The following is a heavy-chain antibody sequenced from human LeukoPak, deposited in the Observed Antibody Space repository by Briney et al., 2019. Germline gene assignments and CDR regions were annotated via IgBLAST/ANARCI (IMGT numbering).Heavy chain of an antibody. Sequence: GASVKVSCKASGGTFSSYAISWVRQAPGQGLEWMGGIIPIFGTANYAQTFQGRVTITTDEYTSTAYMELSSLRSEDTAVYYCASDGRHYYDSSGAHMDVWGKGTTVTVSS. CDR3: ASDGRHYYDSSGAHMDV. CDR1: GGTFSSYA. J-gene: IGHJ6*03. CDR2: IIPIFGTA. V-gene: IGHV1-69*05. D-gene: IGHD3-22*01.